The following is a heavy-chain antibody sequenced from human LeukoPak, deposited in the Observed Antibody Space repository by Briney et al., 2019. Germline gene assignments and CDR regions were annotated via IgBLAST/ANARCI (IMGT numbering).Heavy chain of an antibody. CDR1: GFTFSSYW. CDR3: ARDHVLRFLEWPPAPHYMDV. Sequence: GGSLRLSCAASGFTFSSYWMSWVRQAPGKGLEWVANIKQDGSEKYYVDSVKGRFTISRDNAKNSLYLQMNSLRAEDTAVYYCARDHVLRFLEWPPAPHYMDVWGKGTTVTVSS. V-gene: IGHV3-7*01. D-gene: IGHD3-3*01. CDR2: IKQDGSEK. J-gene: IGHJ6*03.